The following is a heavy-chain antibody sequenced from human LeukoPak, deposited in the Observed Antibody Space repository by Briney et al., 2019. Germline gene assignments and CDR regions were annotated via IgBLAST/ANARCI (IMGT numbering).Heavy chain of an antibody. CDR3: ARRCNSASCPFDY. V-gene: IGHV1-69*05. J-gene: IGHJ4*02. Sequence: SVKVSCKASGGTFNTFAIGWVRQAPGQGLEWMGGIIPMFGTANYAQKFQGRVTITTDESRSTVYMELSSLRSEDTAVYYCARRCNSASCPFDYWGQGTLVTVSS. CDR1: GGTFNTFA. CDR2: IIPMFGTA. D-gene: IGHD2-2*01.